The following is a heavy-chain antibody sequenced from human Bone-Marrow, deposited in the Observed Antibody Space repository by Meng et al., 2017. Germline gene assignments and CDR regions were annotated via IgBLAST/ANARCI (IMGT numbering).Heavy chain of an antibody. V-gene: IGHV6-1*01. Sequence: QVQLQQSGPGLVKPPQPLPLTCSISGDSVSSNSAAWNWIRQSPSRGLEWLGKTYYRSKWSNDYAVSVRSRITINPDTSKNQFSLQLNSVTPEDTAVYYCVRSHSGFLDYWGQGTLVTVSS. D-gene: IGHD3-10*01. CDR1: GDSVSSNSAA. CDR3: VRSHSGFLDY. CDR2: TYYRSKWSN. J-gene: IGHJ4*02.